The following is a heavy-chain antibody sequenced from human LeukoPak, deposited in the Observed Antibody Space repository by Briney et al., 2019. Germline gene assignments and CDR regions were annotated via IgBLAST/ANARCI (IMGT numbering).Heavy chain of an antibody. CDR2: ISNIGSTT. V-gene: IGHV3-11*04. Sequence: PGGSLRLSCAASGLTLSNYYMSWIRQAPGKGLELVSYISNIGSTTHHADSVKGRFTISRDNAKNSLYLQMNSLRAEDTAVYYCASDISNKGFDYWGQGTLVTVSS. J-gene: IGHJ4*02. CDR3: ASDISNKGFDY. CDR1: GLTLSNYY. D-gene: IGHD3-3*02.